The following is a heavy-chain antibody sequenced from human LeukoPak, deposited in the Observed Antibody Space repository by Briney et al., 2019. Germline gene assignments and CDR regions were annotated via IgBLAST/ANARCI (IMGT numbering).Heavy chain of an antibody. D-gene: IGHD2-15*01. V-gene: IGHV1-2*02. CDR1: GCTFTGYY. J-gene: IGHJ4*02. CDR3: ARDLGGSALIDY. Sequence: ASVKVSCKASGCTFTGYYMHWVRQAPGQGLEWMGWINPNSGGTNYAQKFQGRVTMTGDTSISTAYMELSSLRSEDTAVYYCARDLGGSALIDYWGQGTLVTVSS. CDR2: INPNSGGT.